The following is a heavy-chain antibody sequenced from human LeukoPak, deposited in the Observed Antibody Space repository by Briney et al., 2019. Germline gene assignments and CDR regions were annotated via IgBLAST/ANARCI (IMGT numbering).Heavy chain of an antibody. V-gene: IGHV3-30*04. D-gene: IGHD1-26*01. CDR1: GFTFSSYA. CDR3: ARGGQELDN. J-gene: IGHJ4*02. CDR2: ISIGGNNK. Sequence: LAGGSLRLSCAASGFTFSSYAMHWVRQAPGKGPEWVAVISIGGNNKYYADSVKGRFTISRDNAKNSLYLQMSSLRADDTAVYYCARGGQELDNWGQGTLVTVSS.